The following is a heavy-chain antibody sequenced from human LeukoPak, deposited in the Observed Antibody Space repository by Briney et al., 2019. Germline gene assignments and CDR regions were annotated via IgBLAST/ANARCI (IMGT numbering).Heavy chain of an antibody. Sequence: GGSLRLSCAASGFTFSNAWMSWVRQAPGKGLEWVGRIKSKTDGGTTDYAAPVKGRFTISRDDSKNTLYLQMNSLKTEDTAVYYCTTGLPVMVRGDYWGQGTLVTVSS. V-gene: IGHV3-15*01. CDR1: GFTFSNAW. J-gene: IGHJ4*02. CDR3: TTGLPVMVRGDY. D-gene: IGHD3-10*01. CDR2: IKSKTDGGTT.